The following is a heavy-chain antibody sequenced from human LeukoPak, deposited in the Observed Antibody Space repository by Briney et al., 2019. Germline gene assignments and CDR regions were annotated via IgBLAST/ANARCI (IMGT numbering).Heavy chain of an antibody. Sequence: GGSLRLSCAASGITSSSYNIHWVRQAPGKGLEWVSSISSSSSYIYYADSVKGRFTISRDNAKNSLYLQMNSLRAEDTAVYYCARLARSGSYLVASDIWGQGTMVTVSS. J-gene: IGHJ3*02. CDR3: ARLARSGSYLVASDI. CDR1: GITSSSYN. V-gene: IGHV3-21*01. D-gene: IGHD1-26*01. CDR2: ISSSSSYI.